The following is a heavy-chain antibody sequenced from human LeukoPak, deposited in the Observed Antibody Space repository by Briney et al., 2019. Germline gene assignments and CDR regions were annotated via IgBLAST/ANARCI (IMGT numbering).Heavy chain of an antibody. J-gene: IGHJ4*02. CDR3: AKDVGSSGWYDPFDY. CDR2: ISWNSGSI. V-gene: IGHV3-9*01. Sequence: GGSLRLSCAASGFTFDDYAMHWVRQAPGKGLEWVSGISWNSGSIGYADSVKGRFTISRDNAKNSLYLQINSLRAEDTALYYCAKDVGSSGWYDPFDYWGQGTLVTVSS. D-gene: IGHD6-19*01. CDR1: GFTFDDYA.